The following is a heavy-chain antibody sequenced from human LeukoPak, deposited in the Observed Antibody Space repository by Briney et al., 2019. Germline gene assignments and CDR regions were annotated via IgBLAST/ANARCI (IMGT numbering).Heavy chain of an antibody. CDR1: GYTFTSYD. V-gene: IGHV1-8*01. CDR2: MNPNSGNT. Sequence: ASVKVSCKASGYTFTSYDINWVRQATGQGLEWMGWMNPNSGNTGYAQKFQGRVTITADKSTSTAYMELSSLRSEDTAVYYCARDRDRMATIFRGIGYWGQGTLVTVSS. CDR3: ARDRDRMATIFRGIGY. D-gene: IGHD5-24*01. J-gene: IGHJ4*02.